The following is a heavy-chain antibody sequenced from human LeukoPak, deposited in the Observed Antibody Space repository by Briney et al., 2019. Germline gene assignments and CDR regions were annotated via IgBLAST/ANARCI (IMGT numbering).Heavy chain of an antibody. CDR1: GFTFSSYA. CDR3: ARDNSIVVVPAAADY. Sequence: GGSLRLSCAASGFTFSSYAMHWVRQAPGKGLEWVAVISYDGSNKYYADSVKGRFTFSRDNSKNTLYLQMNSLRAEDTAVYYCARDNSIVVVPAAADYWGQGTLVTVSS. J-gene: IGHJ4*02. D-gene: IGHD2-2*01. V-gene: IGHV3-30*01. CDR2: ISYDGSNK.